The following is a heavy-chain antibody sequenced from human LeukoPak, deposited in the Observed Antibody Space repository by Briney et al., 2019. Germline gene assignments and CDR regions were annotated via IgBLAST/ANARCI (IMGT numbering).Heavy chain of an antibody. D-gene: IGHD6-6*01. Sequence: GGSLRLSCVASGFPFSSYWMTWVRQAPGKGLEWVANIKQDGSKKSYVDSVKGRFTISRDNAKNSLYLQMNSLRAEDTAVYYCAKWKYSNSGIDDYWGQGTLVTVSS. V-gene: IGHV3-7*03. CDR2: IKQDGSKK. J-gene: IGHJ4*02. CDR1: GFPFSSYW. CDR3: AKWKYSNSGIDDY.